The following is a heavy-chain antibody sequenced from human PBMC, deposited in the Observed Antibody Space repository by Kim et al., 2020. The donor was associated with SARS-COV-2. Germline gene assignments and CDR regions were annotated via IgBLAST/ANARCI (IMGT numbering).Heavy chain of an antibody. D-gene: IGHD4-4*01. V-gene: IGHV4-59*01. Sequence: SETLSLTCTVSGGSISSYYWSWIRQPPGKGLEWIGYIYYSGSTNYNPSLKSRVTISVDTSKNQFSLKLSSVTAADTAVYYCARVRYSPVNLYYYYYYMDVWGKGTTVTVSS. CDR3: ARVRYSPVNLYYYYYYMDV. J-gene: IGHJ6*03. CDR2: IYYSGST. CDR1: GGSISSYY.